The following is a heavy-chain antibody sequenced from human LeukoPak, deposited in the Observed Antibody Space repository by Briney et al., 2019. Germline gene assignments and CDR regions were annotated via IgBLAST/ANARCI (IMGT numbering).Heavy chain of an antibody. CDR2: IIPILGIA. D-gene: IGHD6-13*01. Sequence: GSSVKVSCKASGGTFSSYAISWVRQAPGQGLEWMGRIIPILGIANYAQKFQGRVTITADKSTSTAYMELSSLRAEDTAVYYCARNPPIAAAGYFDYWGQGTLVTVSS. CDR1: GGTFSSYA. V-gene: IGHV1-69*04. CDR3: ARNPPIAAAGYFDY. J-gene: IGHJ4*02.